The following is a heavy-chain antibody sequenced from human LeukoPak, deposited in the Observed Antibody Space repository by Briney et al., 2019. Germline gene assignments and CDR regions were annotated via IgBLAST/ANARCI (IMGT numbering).Heavy chain of an antibody. CDR3: TREQRTVTSFDY. CDR2: IYSGGST. D-gene: IGHD4-17*01. CDR1: GFTVSNHF. J-gene: IGHJ4*02. Sequence: GGSLRLSCAASGFTVSNHFMSWVRQAPGKGLEWVSIIYSGGSTYYADSVKGRFTISRDNAKNTLYLQMNSLRAEDTAVYYCTREQRTVTSFDYWGQGTLVTVSS. V-gene: IGHV3-53*01.